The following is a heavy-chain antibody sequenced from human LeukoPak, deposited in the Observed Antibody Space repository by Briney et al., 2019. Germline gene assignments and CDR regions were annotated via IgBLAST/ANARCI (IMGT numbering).Heavy chain of an antibody. V-gene: IGHV4-4*07. D-gene: IGHD4-17*01. CDR3: ARVRDGNYGYNWFDL. J-gene: IGHJ5*02. CDR2: IYTSGST. CDR1: GDSINSYY. Sequence: SETLSLTCTVSGDSINSYYWTWIRQPAGKGLEWIGRIYTSGSTNYNPSLKSRVTMSVDTSKNQFSLKLNSVTAADTAVYYCARVRDGNYGYNWFDLWGQGTLVTVSS.